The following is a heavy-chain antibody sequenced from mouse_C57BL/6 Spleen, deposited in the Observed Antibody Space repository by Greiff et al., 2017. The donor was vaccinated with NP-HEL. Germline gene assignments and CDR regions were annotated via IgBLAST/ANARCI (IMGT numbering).Heavy chain of an antibody. CDR2: INPGDGDT. Sequence: LVESGAELVKPGASVKISCKASGYAFSSYWMNWVKQSHGKGLEWIGQINPGDGDTSYNGKFKGKATLTADKSSSTAYMQLSSLTSEDSAVYFCAREMSTVGANTSFAFWGQGTLVTVSS. CDR1: GYAFSSYW. J-gene: IGHJ3*01. D-gene: IGHD1-1*01. V-gene: IGHV1-80*01. CDR3: AREMSTVGANTSFAF.